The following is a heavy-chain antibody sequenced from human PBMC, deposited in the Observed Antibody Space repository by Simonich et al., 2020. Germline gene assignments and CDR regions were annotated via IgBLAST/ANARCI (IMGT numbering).Heavy chain of an antibody. Sequence: EVQLVESGGGLVKPGGALRLSCAASGFTFSSYSMNWVRQAPGKGLEWVTSFSSGSSNIYYADSVKGRCTTSRDNAKNPLYLQMNSLRAEDTAVYYCARANERDYWGQGTLVTVSS. V-gene: IGHV3-21*01. D-gene: IGHD1-1*01. J-gene: IGHJ4*02. CDR2: FSSGSSNI. CDR1: GFTFSSYS. CDR3: ARANERDY.